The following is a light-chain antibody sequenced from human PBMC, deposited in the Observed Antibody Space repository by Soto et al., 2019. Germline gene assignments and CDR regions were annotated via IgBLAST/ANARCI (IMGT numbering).Light chain of an antibody. CDR2: DAS. CDR1: QSVGDY. Sequence: EILLTQSPATLSLSPGERATLSCRASQSVGDYLGWYQQKPGQAPRLLIYDASQRATGVPARFSASGSGTGFTLTNSSLEPEDFAIYYCQQREDWPRAFGGGTKVEFK. V-gene: IGKV3-11*01. J-gene: IGKJ4*01. CDR3: QQREDWPRA.